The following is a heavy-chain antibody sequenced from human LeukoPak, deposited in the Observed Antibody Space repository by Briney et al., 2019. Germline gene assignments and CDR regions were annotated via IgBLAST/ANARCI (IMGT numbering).Heavy chain of an antibody. D-gene: IGHD2-2*02. J-gene: IGHJ6*02. Sequence: PGGSLRLSCAASGFTFSSYSMNWVRQAPGKGLEWVSSISSSSSYIYYADSVKGRFTISRDNAENSLYLQMNSLRAEDTAVYYCARDDIVVVPAAIEIYYYYYGMDVWGQGTTVTVSS. CDR3: ARDDIVVVPAAIEIYYYYYGMDV. V-gene: IGHV3-21*01. CDR2: ISSSSSYI. CDR1: GFTFSSYS.